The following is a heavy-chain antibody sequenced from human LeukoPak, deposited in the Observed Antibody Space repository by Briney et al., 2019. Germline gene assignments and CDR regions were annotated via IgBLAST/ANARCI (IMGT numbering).Heavy chain of an antibody. CDR2: IYYSGST. D-gene: IGHD3-3*01. CDR1: GGSISSYY. Sequence: SETLSLTCTVSGGSISSYYWSWIRQPPGKGLEWIGYIYYSGSTNYNPSLKSRVTISVDTSKNQFSLKLSSVTAADTAVYYCARGRLGFSLDVWGKGTTVTVSS. CDR3: ARGRLGFSLDV. J-gene: IGHJ6*04. V-gene: IGHV4-59*01.